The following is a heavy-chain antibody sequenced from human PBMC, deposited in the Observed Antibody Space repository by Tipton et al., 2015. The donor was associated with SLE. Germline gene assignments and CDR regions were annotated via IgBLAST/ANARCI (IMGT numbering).Heavy chain of an antibody. Sequence: TLSLTCTVSGGSISSGSYYWSWIRQPAGKGLEWIGRIYTSGSTNYNPSLKSRVTISVDTSKNQFSLKLSSVTAADTAVYYCAREGQLVPNWLDPWGQGTLVTVSS. CDR2: IYTSGST. CDR1: GGSISSGSYY. CDR3: AREGQLVPNWLDP. J-gene: IGHJ5*02. D-gene: IGHD6-6*01. V-gene: IGHV4-61*02.